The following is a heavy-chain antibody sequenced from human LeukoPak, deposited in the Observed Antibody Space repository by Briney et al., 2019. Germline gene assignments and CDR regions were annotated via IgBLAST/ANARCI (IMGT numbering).Heavy chain of an antibody. V-gene: IGHV1-69*04. CDR3: AREAPAGYCCGMDV. CDR1: GGSFSYNT. D-gene: IGHD6-13*01. Sequence: SVKVSCKASGGSFSYNTISWVRQAPGQGLEWMGRIIPMFNVAEYSQNFLGRLTITADKSTNTAYMELSSLRSEDTAVYFCAREAPAGYCCGMDVWGQGTTVTVSS. CDR2: IIPMFNVA. J-gene: IGHJ6*02.